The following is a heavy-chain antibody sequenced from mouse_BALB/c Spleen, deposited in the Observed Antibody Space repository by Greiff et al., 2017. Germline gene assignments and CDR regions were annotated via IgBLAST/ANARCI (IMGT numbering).Heavy chain of an antibody. CDR1: GFAFSSYD. V-gene: IGHV5-12-1*01. CDR2: ISSGGGST. J-gene: IGHJ2*01. D-gene: IGHD1-2*01. CDR3: LYGYGY. Sequence: DVKLVESGGGLVKPGGSLKLSCAASGFAFSSYDMSWVRQTPEKRLEWVAYISSGGGSTYYPDTVKGRFTISRDNAKNTLYLQMSSLKSEDTAMYYCLYGYGYWGQGTTLTVSS.